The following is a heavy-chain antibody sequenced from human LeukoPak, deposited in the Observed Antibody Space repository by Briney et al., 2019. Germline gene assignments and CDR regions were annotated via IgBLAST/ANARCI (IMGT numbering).Heavy chain of an antibody. V-gene: IGHV4-59*12. CDR3: ARLSSGWDDAFDI. D-gene: IGHD6-19*01. CDR2: IYYSGST. Sequence: KPSETLSLTCTVSGGSISSYYWSWIRQPPGKGLEWIGYIYYSGSTNYNPSLKSRVTISVDTSKNQFSLKLSSVTAADTAVYYCARLSSGWDDAFDIWGQGTMVTVSS. CDR1: GGSISSYY. J-gene: IGHJ3*02.